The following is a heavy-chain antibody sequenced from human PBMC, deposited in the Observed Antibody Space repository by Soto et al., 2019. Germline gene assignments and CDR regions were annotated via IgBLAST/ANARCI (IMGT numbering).Heavy chain of an antibody. CDR1: GYTFTRYY. D-gene: IGHD1-26*01. CDR3: ARDLAKGGGSAGFDY. Sequence: APMKGSLKASGYTFTRYYIHWVRQAPGQGFEWMGWINPKSGGTKYPQKFQGRVTMTRDTSLSTVYMTLTRLTSDDTAVYYCARDLAKGGGSAGFDYWGQGTLVTVSS. CDR2: INPKSGGT. J-gene: IGHJ4*02. V-gene: IGHV1-2*02.